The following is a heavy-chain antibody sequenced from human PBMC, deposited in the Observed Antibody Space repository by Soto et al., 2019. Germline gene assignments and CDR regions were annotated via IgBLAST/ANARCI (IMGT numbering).Heavy chain of an antibody. CDR3: AGAYGSGSPGDDHYGMDV. J-gene: IGHJ6*02. CDR2: IIPIPAIP. D-gene: IGHD3-10*01. V-gene: IGHV1-69*02. CDR1: GVTFSTYT. Sequence: QVQLVQSGAEVKKPGSSLKVSCKASGVTFSTYTINWVRQAPGQGLEWMGRIIPIPAIPNYALKFQGRVTITADKSTNTAYMELTSLRSEDTAVYYCAGAYGSGSPGDDHYGMDVWGQGTTVTVSS.